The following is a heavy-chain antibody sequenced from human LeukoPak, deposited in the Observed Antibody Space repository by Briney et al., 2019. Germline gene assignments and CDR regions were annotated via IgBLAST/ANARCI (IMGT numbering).Heavy chain of an antibody. D-gene: IGHD3-10*01. CDR3: ARGVGSGSDY. V-gene: IGHV4-59*08. J-gene: IGHJ4*02. CDR1: GGSISSYY. CDR2: IYDSGST. Sequence: SETLSLTCTVSGGSISSYYWSWIRQPPGKGLEWIGYIYDSGSTNYNPSLKSRVTISVGTSKNQFSLKLSSVPPAGTAVYYCARGVGSGSDYWGQGTLVTVSS.